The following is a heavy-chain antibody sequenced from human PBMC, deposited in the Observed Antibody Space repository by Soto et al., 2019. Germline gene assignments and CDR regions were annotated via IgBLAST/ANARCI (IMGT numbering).Heavy chain of an antibody. J-gene: IGHJ4*02. V-gene: IGHV4-34*01. CDR3: AREGNYDYVWGSYRTARNFDY. Sequence: QVQLQQWGAGLLKPSETLSLTCAVYGGSFSGYYWSWIRQPPGKGREWIGEINHRGSTNYNPSLKGGVTISVDTSKNQFSLKLSSVPAADTAVYYCAREGNYDYVWGSYRTARNFDYWGQGTLVTVSS. CDR1: GGSFSGYY. D-gene: IGHD3-16*02. CDR2: INHRGST.